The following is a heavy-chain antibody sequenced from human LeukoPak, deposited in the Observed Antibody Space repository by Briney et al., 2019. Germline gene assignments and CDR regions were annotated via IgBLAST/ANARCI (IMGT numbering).Heavy chain of an antibody. V-gene: IGHV3-30*18. J-gene: IGHJ3*02. D-gene: IGHD1-7*01. CDR2: TWYGGGNK. CDR3: AKGAGITGTMGHDAFDI. CDR1: GFIFNSFG. Sequence: GRSLRLSCAASGFIFNSFGMHWVRQAPGKGLEWVAVTWYGGGNKYYADSVKGRFTISRDNSKNTLYVQMNSLRAEDTAVYYCAKGAGITGTMGHDAFDIWGQGTMVTVSS.